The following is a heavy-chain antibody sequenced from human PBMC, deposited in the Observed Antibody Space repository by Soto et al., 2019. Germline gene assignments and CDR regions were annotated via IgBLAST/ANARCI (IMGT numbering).Heavy chain of an antibody. Sequence: KTSETLSLTCTVSGGSISSYYWSWIRQPPGKGLEWIGYIYYSGSTNYNPSPKSRVTISVDTSKNQFSLKLSSVTAADTAVYYCARDRVYSSSVDWFDPWGQGTLVTVSS. V-gene: IGHV4-59*01. CDR1: GGSISSYY. D-gene: IGHD6-6*01. J-gene: IGHJ5*02. CDR3: ARDRVYSSSVDWFDP. CDR2: IYYSGST.